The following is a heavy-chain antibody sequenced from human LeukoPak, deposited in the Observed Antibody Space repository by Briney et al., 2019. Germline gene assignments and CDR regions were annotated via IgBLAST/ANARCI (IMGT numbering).Heavy chain of an antibody. D-gene: IGHD1-26*01. CDR3: VREYSGSYFAY. CDR1: GFSVSSNY. CDR2: IYSGDRT. J-gene: IGHJ4*02. V-gene: IGHV3-53*01. Sequence: GGSLRLSCAVSGFSVSSNYMSWVRQAPGKGLEWVSVIYSGDRTYYADSVKGRFTITRDNSKNTLYLQMNSLRVEDTAVYSCVREYSGSYFAYWGQGTLVTVSS.